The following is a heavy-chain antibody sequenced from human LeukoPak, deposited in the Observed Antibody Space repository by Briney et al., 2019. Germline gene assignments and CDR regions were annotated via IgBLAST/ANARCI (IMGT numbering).Heavy chain of an antibody. CDR2: IYDRGST. CDR1: GVSITSDY. Sequence: SETLCLSCTVSGVSITSDYRSWVRQRPGKGLEWIGDIYDRGSTNYTPSLKSRVTISVDTSKNQFSLKLSSVTAADTAVYYCASGYSYGFDYWGQGTLVTVSS. J-gene: IGHJ4*02. D-gene: IGHD5-18*01. V-gene: IGHV4-59*01. CDR3: ASGYSYGFDY.